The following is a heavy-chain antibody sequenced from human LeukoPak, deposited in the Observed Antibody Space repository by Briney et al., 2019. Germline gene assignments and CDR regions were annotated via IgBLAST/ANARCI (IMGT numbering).Heavy chain of an antibody. Sequence: PGGSLRLSCAASGFTFSSYAMCWVRQAPGKGLEWVSGISGSGGSTYYADSVKGRFTISRDNSKNTVYLQMNSLRAEDTAVYYWAKTTTGVCSGREPGWAFEFWGQGTLVTVSS. V-gene: IGHV3-23*01. CDR3: AKTTTGVCSGREPGWAFEF. CDR1: GFTFSSYA. J-gene: IGHJ4*02. CDR2: ISGSGGST. D-gene: IGHD2-15*01.